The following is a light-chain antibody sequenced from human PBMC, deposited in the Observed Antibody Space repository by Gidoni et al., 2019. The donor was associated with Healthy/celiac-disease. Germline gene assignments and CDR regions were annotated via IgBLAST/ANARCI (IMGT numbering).Light chain of an antibody. CDR2: LGS. CDR1: QSLLHSNGYNY. J-gene: IGKJ3*01. V-gene: IGKV2-28*01. Sequence: DILMTQSPLSLPVTPGEPASISCRSSQSLLHSNGYNYLDWYLQKPGQSPQLLIYLGSNRASGVPDRFSGSGSGTDFTLKISRVEAEDVGVYYCMQALQTPWTFGPGTKVDIK. CDR3: MQALQTPWT.